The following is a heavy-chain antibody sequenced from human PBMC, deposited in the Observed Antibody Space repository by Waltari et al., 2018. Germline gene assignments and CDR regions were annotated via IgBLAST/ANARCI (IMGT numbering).Heavy chain of an antibody. V-gene: IGHV4-59*01. CDR1: GGSISSYY. D-gene: IGHD6-6*01. CDR3: ARVEYSSSSYAFDI. CDR2: INYSGST. J-gene: IGHJ3*02. Sequence: QVQLQESGPGLVKPSETLSLTCTVSGGSISSYYWSWIRQHPGKGMERIGYINYSGSTNYNPSLKSRVTISVDTSKYQFSLKLSSVTAADTAVYYCARVEYSSSSYAFDIWGQGTMVTVSS.